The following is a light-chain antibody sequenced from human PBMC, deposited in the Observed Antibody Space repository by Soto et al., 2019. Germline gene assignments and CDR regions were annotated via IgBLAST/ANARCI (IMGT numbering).Light chain of an antibody. CDR2: GAS. J-gene: IGKJ5*01. V-gene: IGKV3-20*01. Sequence: EVVLTQSPGTLSLSPGERATLSCRASQSVSSKYLAWYQKKPGQAPRFLIYGASSRATGIPDRFSGSGSGTDFTLTITRLEPEDFAVYYCQHYGSSPPITFGQGTQLEMK. CDR3: QHYGSSPPIT. CDR1: QSVSSKY.